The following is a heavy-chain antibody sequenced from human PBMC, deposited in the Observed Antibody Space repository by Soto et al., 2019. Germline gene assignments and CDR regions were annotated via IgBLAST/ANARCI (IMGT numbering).Heavy chain of an antibody. V-gene: IGHV1-58*01. J-gene: IGHJ6*02. Sequence: ASVKVSCKASGFTFTSSAVQWVRQARGQRLEWIGWIVVGSGNTNYAQKFQERVTITRDMSTSTAYMELSSLRSEDTAVYYCAAARVGAATEPYYYYGMDGWGQGTTVTVSS. D-gene: IGHD1-26*01. CDR3: AAARVGAATEPYYYYGMDG. CDR1: GFTFTSSA. CDR2: IVVGSGNT.